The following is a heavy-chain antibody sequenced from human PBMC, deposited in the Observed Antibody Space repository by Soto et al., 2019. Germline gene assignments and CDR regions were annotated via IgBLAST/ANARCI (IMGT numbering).Heavy chain of an antibody. Sequence: PGGSLRLSCAASGFTFSNAWMSWVRQAPGKGLEWVGRIKSKTDGGTTDYAAPVKGRFTISRDDSKNTLYLQMNSLKTEDTAVYYCTTDPAMVRWWYYYYGMDVWGQGTTVTVSS. V-gene: IGHV3-15*01. J-gene: IGHJ6*02. CDR2: IKSKTDGGTT. D-gene: IGHD5-18*01. CDR1: GFTFSNAW. CDR3: TTDPAMVRWWYYYYGMDV.